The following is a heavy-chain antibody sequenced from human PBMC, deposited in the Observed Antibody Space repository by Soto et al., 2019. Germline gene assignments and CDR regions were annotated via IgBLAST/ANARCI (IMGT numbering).Heavy chain of an antibody. Sequence: ASVKVSCKTAGYTFTSYAVHWVRQAPGQRLEWMGWINVGNTKTIYSQKFQGRVTVTRDRSASTAYMELSSLRFEDTAVYYCARAGYSGGWDYYFDYWGQGTLVTVSS. CDR1: GYTFTSYA. CDR3: ARAGYSGGWDYYFDY. V-gene: IGHV1-3*01. J-gene: IGHJ4*02. D-gene: IGHD6-19*01. CDR2: INVGNTKT.